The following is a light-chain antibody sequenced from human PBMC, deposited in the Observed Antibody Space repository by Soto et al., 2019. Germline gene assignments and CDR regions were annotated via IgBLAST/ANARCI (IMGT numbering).Light chain of an antibody. CDR2: GAS. J-gene: IGKJ1*01. Sequence: IVLTQSPGTLSLSPGERATLSCRASQSVTSSYLAWFQQKPGQAPRLLIYGASRRATGIPDRFSGSGSGTDFTLTISRLEPEDFAVYYCQHYGFSPRWTFGQGIKVDIK. CDR1: QSVTSSY. CDR3: QHYGFSPRWT. V-gene: IGKV3-20*01.